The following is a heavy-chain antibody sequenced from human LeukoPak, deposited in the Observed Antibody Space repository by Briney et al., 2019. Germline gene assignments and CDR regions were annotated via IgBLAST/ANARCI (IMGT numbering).Heavy chain of an antibody. V-gene: IGHV3-74*01. CDR1: GFTFSSYE. CDR2: INSDGSST. J-gene: IGHJ4*02. CDR3: ATGGHASGSDY. D-gene: IGHD3-16*01. Sequence: PGGSLRLSCAASGFTFSSYEMNWVRQAPGKGLEWVSRINSDGSSTSYADSVKGRFTISRDNAKNSLYLQMNSLRAEDTALYYCATGGHASGSDYGAQGPRVTVSS.